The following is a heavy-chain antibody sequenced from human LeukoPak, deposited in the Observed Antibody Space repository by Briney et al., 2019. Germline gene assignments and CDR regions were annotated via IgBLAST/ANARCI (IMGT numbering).Heavy chain of an antibody. CDR3: ARDRSIVGADYYYYGMDV. J-gene: IGHJ6*02. CDR1: GFTFSSYA. Sequence: PGRSLRLSCAASGFTFSSYAMHWVRQAPGKGLEWVAVISYDGSNKYYADSVKGRFTVSRDNSKNTLYLQMNSLRAEDTAVYYCARDRSIVGADYYYYGMDVWGQGTTVTVSS. CDR2: ISYDGSNK. V-gene: IGHV3-30-3*01. D-gene: IGHD1-26*01.